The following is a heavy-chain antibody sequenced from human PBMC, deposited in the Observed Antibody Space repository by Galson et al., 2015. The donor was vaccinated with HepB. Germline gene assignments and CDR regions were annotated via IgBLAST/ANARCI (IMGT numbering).Heavy chain of an antibody. D-gene: IGHD2-15*01. CDR3: AREGGSLRGGMDV. V-gene: IGHV3-48*01. Sequence: SLRLSCAASGFTFSSYSMNWVRQAPGKGLEWVSYISSSSSTIYYADSVKGRFTISRDNAKNSLYLQMNSLRAEDTAVYYCAREGGSLRGGMDVWGQGTTVTVSS. J-gene: IGHJ6*02. CDR1: GFTFSSYS. CDR2: ISSSSSTI.